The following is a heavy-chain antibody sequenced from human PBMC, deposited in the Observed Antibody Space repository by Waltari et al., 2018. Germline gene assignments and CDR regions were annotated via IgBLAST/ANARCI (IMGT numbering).Heavy chain of an antibody. D-gene: IGHD2-2*01. CDR2: ISCSSSTI. Sequence: EVQLVESGGGLVQPGGSLRLSCAASGFTFSSYSMNWVRQAPGKGLEWVSYISCSSSTIYDADSVKGRFTISRDNAKNSLYLQMNSLRAEDTAVYYCARGGYCSSTSCSGDWFDPWGQGTLVTVSS. V-gene: IGHV3-48*04. CDR1: GFTFSSYS. J-gene: IGHJ5*02. CDR3: ARGGYCSSTSCSGDWFDP.